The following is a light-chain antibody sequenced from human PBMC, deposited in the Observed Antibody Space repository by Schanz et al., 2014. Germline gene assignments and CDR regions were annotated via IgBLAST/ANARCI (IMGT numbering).Light chain of an antibody. V-gene: IGKV3-11*01. CDR3: QQRSIWPLT. CDR2: GAS. Sequence: DIVLTQSPGTLSLAPGDRATLSCRASQSVSSYLAWYQQKPGQAPRLLIYGASSRATGIPDRFSGSGSGTEFTLTISSLQSEDFAVYYCQQRSIWPLTFGGGTKVEIK. CDR1: QSVSSY. J-gene: IGKJ4*01.